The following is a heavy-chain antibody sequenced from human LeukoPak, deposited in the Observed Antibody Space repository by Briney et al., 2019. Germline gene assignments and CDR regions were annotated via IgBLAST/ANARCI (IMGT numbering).Heavy chain of an antibody. Sequence: PGGSLRLSCAASGFTFSNYTMNWVRQAPGKGLEWVSCITSSSRYIYYADSMKGRFTISRDNAKSSLYLQLDSLRVEDTAEYYCERDPYSGNYGDYYYYYMDVWGKGTTVTVAS. J-gene: IGHJ6*03. V-gene: IGHV3-21*01. CDR2: ITSSSRYI. D-gene: IGHD1-26*01. CDR3: ERDPYSGNYGDYYYYYMDV. CDR1: GFTFSNYT.